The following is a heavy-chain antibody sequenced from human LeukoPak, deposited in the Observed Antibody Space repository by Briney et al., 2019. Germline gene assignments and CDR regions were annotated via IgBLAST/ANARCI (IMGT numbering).Heavy chain of an antibody. J-gene: IGHJ4*02. CDR1: GGSFSGYY. CDR2: INHSGST. CDR3: AGWFEGY. D-gene: IGHD3-10*01. V-gene: IGHV4-34*01. Sequence: SETLSLTCAVYGGSFSGYYWSWIRQPPGEGLEWIGEINHSGSTNYNPSLKSRVTISVDTSKNQFSLKLSSVTAADTAVYYCAGWFEGYWGQGTLVTVSS.